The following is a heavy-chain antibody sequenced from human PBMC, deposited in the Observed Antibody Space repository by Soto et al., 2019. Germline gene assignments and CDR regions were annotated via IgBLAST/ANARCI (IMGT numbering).Heavy chain of an antibody. CDR2: ISAYNGNT. J-gene: IGHJ6*02. CDR3: ARDYYGSGSYPPDYYYGMDV. Sequence: GASVKVSCKASGYTFTSYGISWVRQAPGQGLEWMGWISAYNGNTNYAQKLQGRVTMTTDTSTSTAYMELRSLRSDDTAVYYCARDYYGSGSYPPDYYYGMDVWGQGTTVNVSS. CDR1: GYTFTSYG. V-gene: IGHV1-18*01. D-gene: IGHD3-10*01.